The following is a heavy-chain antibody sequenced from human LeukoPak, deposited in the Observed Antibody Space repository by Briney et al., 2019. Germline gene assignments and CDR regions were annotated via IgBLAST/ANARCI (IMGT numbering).Heavy chain of an antibody. J-gene: IGHJ4*02. CDR1: GFTFSDYY. V-gene: IGHV3-23*01. D-gene: IGHD1-26*01. CDR2: ISGSGGST. CDR3: AKVRWELLGFDY. Sequence: GGSLRLSCAASGFTFSDYYMSWIRQAPGKGLEWVSAISGSGGSTYYADSVKGRFTISRDNSKNTLYLQMNSLRAEDTAVYYCAKVRWELLGFDYWGQGTLVTVSS.